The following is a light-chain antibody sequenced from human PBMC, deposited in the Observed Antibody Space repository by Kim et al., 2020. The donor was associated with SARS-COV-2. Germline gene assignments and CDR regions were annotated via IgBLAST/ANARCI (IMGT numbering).Light chain of an antibody. CDR1: SGHSSYT. CDR3: QSWGPGTVVF. J-gene: IGLJ2*01. Sequence: QLVLTQSPSASASLGASVKLTCTLSSGHSSYTIAWHQQQPDKGPRFLMKVNIDGRHTKGDGIPDRFSGSRSVAERYLTISSLQSEDEADYYCQSWGPGTVVFFGGGTQLTVL. CDR2: VNIDGRH. V-gene: IGLV4-69*01.